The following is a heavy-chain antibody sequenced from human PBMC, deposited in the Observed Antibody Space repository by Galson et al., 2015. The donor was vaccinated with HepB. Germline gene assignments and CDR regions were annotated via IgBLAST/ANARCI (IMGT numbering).Heavy chain of an antibody. V-gene: IGHV3-21*04. Sequence: SLRLSCAASGFTFSSYSMNWVRQAPGKGLEWVSSISSSSSYIYYADSVKGRFTISRDNAKNSLFLQMNSLRAEDTALYYCARGLWRAFDYWGQGTQVTVSS. CDR1: GFTFSSYS. J-gene: IGHJ4*02. D-gene: IGHD1-1*01. CDR2: ISSSSSYI. CDR3: ARGLWRAFDY.